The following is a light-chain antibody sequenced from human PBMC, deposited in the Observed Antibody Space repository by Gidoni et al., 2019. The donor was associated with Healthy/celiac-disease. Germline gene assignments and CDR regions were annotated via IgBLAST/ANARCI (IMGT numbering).Light chain of an antibody. Sequence: IPTTQSPSSLSASVGDRVTITCRASQSISSYLNWYQQKPGKATKLLIYAASSLQSGVPSRFSGSGSGTEFTLTISSLQPEDFATYYCQQSNSTSRTFGGGTKVEIK. CDR2: AAS. CDR3: QQSNSTSRT. CDR1: QSISSY. J-gene: IGKJ4*02. V-gene: IGKV1-39*01.